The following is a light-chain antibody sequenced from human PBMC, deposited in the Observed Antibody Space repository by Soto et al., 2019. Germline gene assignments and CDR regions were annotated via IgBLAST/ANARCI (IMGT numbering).Light chain of an antibody. CDR1: SSNIGSNT. CDR3: AAWDDSLNGRV. J-gene: IGLJ3*02. Sequence: QSALTQPPSASGTPGQRVTISCSGSSSNIGSNTVNWYQQLPGTAPKLLIYSNNQWPSGVPDRFSGSKSGTSASLAISGLQSEDEADYYCAAWDDSLNGRVFGGGTKLTVL. CDR2: SNN. V-gene: IGLV1-44*01.